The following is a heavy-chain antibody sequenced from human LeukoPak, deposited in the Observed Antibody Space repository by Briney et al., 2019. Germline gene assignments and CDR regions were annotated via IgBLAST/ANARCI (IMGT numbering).Heavy chain of an antibody. CDR3: AKGALLEYSSSSGPDY. Sequence: PGGSLRLSCAASGFTFDDYAMHWVRQAPGKGLEWVSGISWNSGSIGYADSVKGRFTISRDNAKNSLYLQMNSLRAEDTALYYCAKGALLEYSSSSGPDYWGQGTLVTVSS. J-gene: IGHJ4*02. V-gene: IGHV3-9*01. CDR1: GFTFDDYA. CDR2: ISWNSGSI. D-gene: IGHD6-6*01.